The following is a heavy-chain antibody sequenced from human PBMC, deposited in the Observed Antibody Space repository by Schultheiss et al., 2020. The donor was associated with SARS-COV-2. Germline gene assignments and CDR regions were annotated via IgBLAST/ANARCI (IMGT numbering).Heavy chain of an antibody. D-gene: IGHD3-16*01. CDR1: GFTFSSYA. CDR3: AKDWGY. J-gene: IGHJ4*02. CDR2: INSDGSST. V-gene: IGHV3-23*03. Sequence: GGSLRLSCAASGFTFSSYAMSWVRQAPGKGLEWVSLINSDGSSTSYADSVKGRFTISRDNSQNTVYLQMSSLRAEDTAVYYCAKDWGYWGLGTLVTVSS.